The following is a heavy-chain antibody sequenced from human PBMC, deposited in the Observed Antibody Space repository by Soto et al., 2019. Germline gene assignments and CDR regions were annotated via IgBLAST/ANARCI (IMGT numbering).Heavy chain of an antibody. V-gene: IGHV3-30*18. CDR2: ISYDGVNK. CDR1: GFTFSTYG. J-gene: IGHJ4*02. CDR3: AQSGYNWNDGFFDY. Sequence: QVQLVESGGGVVQPGRSLRLSCAASGFTFSTYGMHWVRQAPGKGLEWVAVISYDGVNKYYADSVKGRFTISKDNSKNKLFSQMNRLRAEGTGVFFCAQSGYNWNDGFFDYWGQGTLVTVSS. D-gene: IGHD1-1*01.